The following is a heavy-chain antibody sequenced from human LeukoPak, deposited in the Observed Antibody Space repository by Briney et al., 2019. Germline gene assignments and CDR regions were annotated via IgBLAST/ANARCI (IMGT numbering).Heavy chain of an antibody. V-gene: IGHV4-39*07. D-gene: IGHD4-17*01. CDR2: IYYSGST. CDR3: ARVRHGIDY. Sequence: SETLSLTCTVSGGSISSSSYYWGWIRQPPGKGLEWIGSIYYSGSTYYNPSLKSRVTISVDTSKNQFSLKLSSVTAADTAVYYCARVRHGIDYWGQGTLVTVSS. J-gene: IGHJ4*02. CDR1: GGSISSSSYY.